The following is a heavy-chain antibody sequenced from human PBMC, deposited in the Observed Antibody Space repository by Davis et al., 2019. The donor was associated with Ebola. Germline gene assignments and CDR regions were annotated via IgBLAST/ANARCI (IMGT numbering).Heavy chain of an antibody. CDR1: GYSFTSYW. Sequence: GESLKISCQGSGYSFTSYWIGWVRQMPGKGLEWMGIIYPGDSDTRYSPSFQGQVTISADKSISTAYLQWSSLKASDTAMYYCATSYSSSSGEFDPWGQGTLVTVSS. CDR2: IYPGDSDT. CDR3: ATSYSSSSGEFDP. J-gene: IGHJ5*02. V-gene: IGHV5-51*01. D-gene: IGHD6-6*01.